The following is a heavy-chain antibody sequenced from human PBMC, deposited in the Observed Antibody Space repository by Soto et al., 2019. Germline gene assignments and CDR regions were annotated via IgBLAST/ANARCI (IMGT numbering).Heavy chain of an antibody. CDR3: ARGDREDILVGVRSRPGEYGTDI. Sequence: QVQLVESGGGVVQPGGSLRLSCAASGFTFRNHAMHWVRQAPGKGLECLAVIAHDGSNAFYRDSVKGRFTVSRDNSKNTLYLDMNSLRSEDTGVYYCARGDREDILVGVRSRPGEYGTDIWGQGTTVIVSS. CDR2: IAHDGSNA. V-gene: IGHV3-30-3*01. J-gene: IGHJ6*02. CDR1: GFTFRNHA. D-gene: IGHD2-15*01.